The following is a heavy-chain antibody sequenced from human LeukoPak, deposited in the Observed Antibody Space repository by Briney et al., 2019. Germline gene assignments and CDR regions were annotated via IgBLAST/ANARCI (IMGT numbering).Heavy chain of an antibody. CDR1: GFTFSSYA. D-gene: IGHD5-18*01. J-gene: IGHJ4*02. CDR3: ASGIQLWFLDY. Sequence: GGSLRLSCAASGFTFSSYAMSWVRQAPGKGLEWVAVIWYDGSNKYYADSVKGRFTISRDNSKNTLYLQMNSLRAEDTAVYYCASGIQLWFLDYWGQGTLVTVSS. CDR2: IWYDGSNK. V-gene: IGHV3-33*08.